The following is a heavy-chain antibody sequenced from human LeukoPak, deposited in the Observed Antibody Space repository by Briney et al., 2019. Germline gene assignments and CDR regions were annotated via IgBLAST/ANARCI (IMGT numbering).Heavy chain of an antibody. CDR3: ARGLRGTGRNYYYYMDV. CDR2: INPNSGNT. D-gene: IGHD3-16*01. J-gene: IGHJ6*03. Sequence: ASVKVSCKASGYTFTSYDINWVRQATGQGLEWVGWINPNSGNTGYAQKFQGRVTMTRNTSISTAYMELSSLRSEDTAVYYCARGLRGTGRNYYYYMDVWGKGTTVTVSS. CDR1: GYTFTSYD. V-gene: IGHV1-8*01.